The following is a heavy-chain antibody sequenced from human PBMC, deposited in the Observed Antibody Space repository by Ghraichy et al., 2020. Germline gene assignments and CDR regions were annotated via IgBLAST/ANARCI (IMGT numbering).Heavy chain of an antibody. D-gene: IGHD2-21*02. V-gene: IGHV3-15*01. J-gene: IGHJ4*02. CDR1: GFTFSNAW. Sequence: GGSLRLSCAASGFTFSNAWMSWVRQAPGKGLELVGRIKSKTDGGTTDYAAPVKGRFTISKDDSKNTLYLQMNSLKAEDTAVYYGTTDLVVETAMPYYDYWGQGTLVTVSS. CDR2: IKSKTDGGTT. CDR3: TTDLVVETAMPYYDY.